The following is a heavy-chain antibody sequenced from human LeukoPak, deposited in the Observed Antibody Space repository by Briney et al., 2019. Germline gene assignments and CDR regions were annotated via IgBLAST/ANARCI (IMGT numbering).Heavy chain of an antibody. D-gene: IGHD4-17*01. CDR3: ARDRLHYVEYEKTFDY. V-gene: IGHV3-48*01. J-gene: IGHJ4*02. CDR1: GVTFGDYA. Sequence: GGSLRLSCTTSGVTFGDYAMSWVRQAPGKGLEWVSYISSSSSTIYYADSVKGRFTISRDNAKNSLYLQMSSLRAEDTAVYYCARDRLHYVEYEKTFDYWGQGTLVTVSS. CDR2: ISSSSSTI.